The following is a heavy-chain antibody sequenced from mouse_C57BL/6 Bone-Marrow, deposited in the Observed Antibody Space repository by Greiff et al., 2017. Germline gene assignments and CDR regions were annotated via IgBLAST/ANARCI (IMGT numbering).Heavy chain of an antibody. D-gene: IGHD1-1*01. CDR1: GFSLSTSGMG. Sequence: QVTLKVSGPGILQSSQTLSLTCSFSGFSLSTSGMGVSWIRQPSGKGLEWLAHIYWDDDKRYNPSLKSRLTISTDTSRNQVFLKITSVDTADTATYYCARMRYGSSYRYAMDYWGQGTSVTVSS. J-gene: IGHJ4*01. CDR3: ARMRYGSSYRYAMDY. CDR2: IYWDDDK. V-gene: IGHV8-12*01.